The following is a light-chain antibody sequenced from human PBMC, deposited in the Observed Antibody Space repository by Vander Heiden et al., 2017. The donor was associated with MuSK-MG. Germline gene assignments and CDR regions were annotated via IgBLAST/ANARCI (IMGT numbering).Light chain of an antibody. CDR1: QTISRW. J-gene: IGKJ2*01. CDR2: DAS. V-gene: IGKV1-5*01. CDR3: RQNNTCPYT. Sequence: DIQMTQSPSTLSASVGDRVTSTRRASQTISRWSAWYQQKPGRAPKLLIYDASTSGSGVPSRFSGSKSRTEFTLTISSLQPDDSATYYCRQNNTCPYTFGQRTKLEIK.